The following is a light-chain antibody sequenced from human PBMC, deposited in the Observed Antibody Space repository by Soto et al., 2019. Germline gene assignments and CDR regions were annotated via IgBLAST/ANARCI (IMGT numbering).Light chain of an antibody. CDR2: DVS. J-gene: IGKJ5*01. CDR3: QQRNYWQVT. V-gene: IGKV3-11*01. Sequence: EIVLTQSPGTLSLSPGERATLSGRPSQSVSGYSAWYQQKLGQAPRLXIYDVSNRATGIPARFSGSGSGTEFTLTISSLEPEDFEIYYCQQRNYWQVTFGQGTRLEIK. CDR1: QSVSGY.